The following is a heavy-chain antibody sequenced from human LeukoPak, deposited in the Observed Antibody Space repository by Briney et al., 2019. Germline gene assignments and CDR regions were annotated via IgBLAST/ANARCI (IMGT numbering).Heavy chain of an antibody. CDR2: IIPIFGTA. V-gene: IGHV1-69*05. CDR1: GGTFSSYA. D-gene: IGHD3-22*01. CDR3: ARVSYYDSILGAFDI. J-gene: IGHJ3*02. Sequence: SVKVPCKASGGTFSSYAISWVRQAPGQGLEWMGGIIPIFGTANYAQKFQGRVTITTDESTSTAYMELSSLRSEDTAVYYCARVSYYDSILGAFDIWGQGTMVTVSS.